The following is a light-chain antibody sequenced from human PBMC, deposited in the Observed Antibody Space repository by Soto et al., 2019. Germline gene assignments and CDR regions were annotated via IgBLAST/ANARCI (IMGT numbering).Light chain of an antibody. CDR2: DAS. CDR3: HQYASSPWT. J-gene: IGKJ1*01. CDR1: QSVSSTY. Sequence: EIVLTQSPSTLSVSPGERATLSCRASQSVSSTYLAWYQQKPGQAPRLLIYDASTRAAGIPDRFSGSGSGTDFTLTISRLEAEDFAVYYCHQYASSPWTFGQGAKVEIK. V-gene: IGKV3-20*01.